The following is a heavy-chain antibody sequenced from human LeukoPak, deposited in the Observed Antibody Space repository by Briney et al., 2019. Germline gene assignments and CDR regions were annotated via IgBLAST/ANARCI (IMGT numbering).Heavy chain of an antibody. D-gene: IGHD3-9*01. CDR1: AGSSSGHY. Sequence: SETLSLTCAVDAGSSSGHYAGSGRQPPGKGLEWIGEINHSGSTNYNPSLKSRVPISVETSKNQFSLKLSSVTAAAPAVFSVTRLRPLALRYSNWIHKDGYYYYCSYGDVWGKGTAVTVSS. J-gene: IGHJ6*03. CDR2: INHSGST. CDR3: TRLRPLALRYSNWIHKDGYYYYCSYGDV. V-gene: IGHV4-34*01.